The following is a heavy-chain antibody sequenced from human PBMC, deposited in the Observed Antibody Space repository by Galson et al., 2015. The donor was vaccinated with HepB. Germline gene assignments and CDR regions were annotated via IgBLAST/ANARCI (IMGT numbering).Heavy chain of an antibody. D-gene: IGHD6-19*01. CDR2: MNPNSGNT. CDR1: GYTLTTYA. CDR3: ARAGSLIAVAGNLRHEAFDI. J-gene: IGHJ3*02. V-gene: IGHV1-8*02. Sequence: SVKVSCKASGYTLTTYAISWVRQAPGQGLEWMGWMNPNSGNTGYAQKFQGRVTMTRNTSISTAYMELSSLRSEDTAVYYCARAGSLIAVAGNLRHEAFDIWGQGTMVTVSS.